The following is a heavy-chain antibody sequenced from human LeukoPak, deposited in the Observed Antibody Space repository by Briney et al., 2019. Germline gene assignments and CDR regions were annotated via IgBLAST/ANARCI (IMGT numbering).Heavy chain of an antibody. D-gene: IGHD3-22*01. CDR2: INPNSDYT. Sequence: ASVRVSCKASGYTFTDYYIHWVRQAPGQGLEWMGWINPNSDYTFYAQKFQGRVTLTRDTSISTVYMELSRLTSDDTAVYYCARITHYYDTSGSNTFDYWGQGTLVTVSS. J-gene: IGHJ4*02. V-gene: IGHV1-2*02. CDR3: ARITHYYDTSGSNTFDY. CDR1: GYTFTDYY.